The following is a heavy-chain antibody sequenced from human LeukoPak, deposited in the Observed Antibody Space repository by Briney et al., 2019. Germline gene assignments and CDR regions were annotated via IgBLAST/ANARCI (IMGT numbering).Heavy chain of an antibody. CDR2: IYSGGST. V-gene: IGHV3-66*01. J-gene: IGHJ4*02. CDR1: GFTVSSNY. Sequence: SGGSLRLSCAASGFTVSSNYISWVRQAPGKGLELGSSIYSGGSTYYADSVKGRFTISRDDSKNKLYPQMNSLTAEETAVHYCARGPNRYDYGWGSYRSPPDYWGQGTLVTVSS. D-gene: IGHD3-16*02. CDR3: ARGPNRYDYGWGSYRSPPDY.